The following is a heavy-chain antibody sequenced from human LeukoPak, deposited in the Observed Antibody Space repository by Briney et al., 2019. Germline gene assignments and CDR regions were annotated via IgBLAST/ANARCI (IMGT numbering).Heavy chain of an antibody. CDR3: ARGYCSSTSCYTGYGAFDI. CDR1: GDTFTGYY. Sequence: GASVKVSCKASGDTFTGYYMHWVRQAPGQGLEWMGWINPNSGGTNYAQKFQGRVTMTRDTSISTAYMELSRLRSDDTAVYYCARGYCSSTSCYTGYGAFDIWGQGTMVTVSS. V-gene: IGHV1-2*02. D-gene: IGHD2-2*02. CDR2: INPNSGGT. J-gene: IGHJ3*02.